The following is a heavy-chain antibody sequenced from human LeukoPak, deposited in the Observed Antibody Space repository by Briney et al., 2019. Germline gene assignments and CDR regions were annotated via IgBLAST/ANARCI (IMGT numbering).Heavy chain of an antibody. CDR3: ARGSAYYDILTGYQAP. J-gene: IGHJ5*02. D-gene: IGHD3-9*01. Sequence: EWVXXXSSSSSYTNYADSVKGRFTISRDNAKNSLYLQMNSLRAEDTAVYYCARGSAYYDILTGYQAPWGQGTLVTVSS. CDR2: XSSSSSYT. V-gene: IGHV3-11*06.